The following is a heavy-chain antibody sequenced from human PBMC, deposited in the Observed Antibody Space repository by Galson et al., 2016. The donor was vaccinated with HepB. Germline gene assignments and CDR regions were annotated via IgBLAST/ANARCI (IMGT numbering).Heavy chain of an antibody. J-gene: IGHJ6*02. V-gene: IGHV3-9*01. Sequence: SLRLSCAASGFTFDDHVMYWVQQAPGKGLEWVAAISWNSNSIGYADSVQGRFTISRDNAKNSLYLQMNSLRAEDTALYYCAKDRQLKNIGRQGMDVWGQGTTVTVSS. CDR1: GFTFDDHV. CDR2: ISWNSNSI. D-gene: IGHD5-12*01. CDR3: AKDRQLKNIGRQGMDV.